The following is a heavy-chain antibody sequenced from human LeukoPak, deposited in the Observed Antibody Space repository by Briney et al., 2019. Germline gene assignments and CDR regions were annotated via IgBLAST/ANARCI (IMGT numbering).Heavy chain of an antibody. D-gene: IGHD5-24*01. V-gene: IGHV4-59*01. CDR3: AGDEGRDGYNSY. Sequence: SETLSLTCAVSGGSISSYYWSWIRQPPGKGLEWIGYIYYSGSTNYNPSLKSRVTISVDTSKNQFSLKLSSVTAADTAVYYCAGDEGRDGYNSYWGQGTLVTVSS. CDR2: IYYSGST. J-gene: IGHJ4*02. CDR1: GGSISSYY.